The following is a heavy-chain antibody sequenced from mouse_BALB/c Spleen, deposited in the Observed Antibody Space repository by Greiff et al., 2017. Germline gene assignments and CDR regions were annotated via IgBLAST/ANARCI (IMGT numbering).Heavy chain of an antibody. J-gene: IGHJ2*01. D-gene: IGHD2-2*01. CDR1: GYTFTSYW. Sequence: QVQLQQSGAELAKPGASVKMSCKASGYTFTSYWMHWVKQRPDKGLEWIGYINPSTGYTEYNQKFKDKATLTADKSSSTAYMQLSSLTSEDSAVYYCARGGLPVDMDYWGQGTTLTVSS. CDR3: ARGGLPVDMDY. V-gene: IGHV1-7*01. CDR2: INPSTGYT.